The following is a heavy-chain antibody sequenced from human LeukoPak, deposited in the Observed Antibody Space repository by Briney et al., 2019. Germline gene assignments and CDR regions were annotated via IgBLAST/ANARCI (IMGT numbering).Heavy chain of an antibody. CDR3: ARCRYDFWSGPQAGNWFDP. CDR2: IYTSGST. D-gene: IGHD3-3*01. CDR1: GGSISSSSYY. J-gene: IGHJ5*02. V-gene: IGHV4-61*02. Sequence: SETLSLTCTVSGGSISSSSYYWGWIRQPAGKGLEWIGRIYTSGSTNYNPSLKSRVTISVDTSKNQFSLKLSSVTAADTAVYYCARCRYDFWSGPQAGNWFDPWGQGTLVTVSS.